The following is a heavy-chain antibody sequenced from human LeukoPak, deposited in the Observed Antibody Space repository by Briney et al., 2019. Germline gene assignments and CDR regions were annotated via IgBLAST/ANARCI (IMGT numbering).Heavy chain of an antibody. J-gene: IGHJ4*02. CDR2: ISYDGSNK. Sequence: GGSLRLSCAASGFTFSNYGMHWVRQAPGKGLEWVAIISYDGSNKYYADSVKGRFTISRDNSKNTLYPQMNSLRAEDTAVYYCARNQRGVAAAIDYWGQGTLVTVSS. D-gene: IGHD6-13*01. CDR1: GFTFSNYG. CDR3: ARNQRGVAAAIDY. V-gene: IGHV3-30*03.